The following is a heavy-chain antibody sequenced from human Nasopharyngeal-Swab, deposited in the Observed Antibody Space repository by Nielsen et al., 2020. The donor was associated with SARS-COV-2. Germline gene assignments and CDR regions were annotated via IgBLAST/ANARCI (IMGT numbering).Heavy chain of an antibody. Sequence: GSLRLSCTVSGGSISSYYWSWIRQPAGKGLEWIGRIYTSGSTNYNPSLKSRVTISVDTSKNQFSLKLSSVTAADTAVYYCARFDFWSGYSYYGMDVWGQGTTVTVSS. CDR2: IYTSGST. CDR3: ARFDFWSGYSYYGMDV. J-gene: IGHJ6*02. V-gene: IGHV4-4*07. D-gene: IGHD3-3*01. CDR1: GGSISSYY.